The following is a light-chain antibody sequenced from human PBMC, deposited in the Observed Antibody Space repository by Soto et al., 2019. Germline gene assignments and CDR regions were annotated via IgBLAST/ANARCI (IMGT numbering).Light chain of an antibody. J-gene: IGKJ4*01. CDR2: AAS. Sequence: DIQMTQSPSSLSASVGDRVTITCRASQSISSYLNWYQQKPGKAPKLLIYAASSLQSGVPSRFSGSGSATDFTLTISSLQPEDFATYYCQQSYCTPLTFGGGTKVEIK. CDR1: QSISSY. CDR3: QQSYCTPLT. V-gene: IGKV1-39*01.